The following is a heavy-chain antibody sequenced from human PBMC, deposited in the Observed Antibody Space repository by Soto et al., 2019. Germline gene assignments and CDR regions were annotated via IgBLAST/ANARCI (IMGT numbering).Heavy chain of an antibody. CDR1: GYTFTCYG. V-gene: IGHV1-18*01. CDR3: ARPRSHIAAPKTWEYYYGMDV. Sequence: ASVKVSCKASGYTFTCYGISWVRQAPGQGLEWMGWISAYNGNTNYAQKLQGRVTMTTDTSTSTAYMELRSLRSDDTAVYYCARPRSHIAAPKTWEYYYGMDVWGQGTTVTVSS. D-gene: IGHD6-6*01. J-gene: IGHJ6*02. CDR2: ISAYNGNT.